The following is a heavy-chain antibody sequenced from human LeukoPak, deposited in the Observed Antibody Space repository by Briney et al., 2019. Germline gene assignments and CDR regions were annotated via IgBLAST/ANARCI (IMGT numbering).Heavy chain of an antibody. CDR1: GYTFTGYY. Sequence: ASVKVSCKASGYTFTGYYMHWVRQAPGQGLEWMGWINPNSGGTNYAQKFQGRVTMTTDTSTSTAYMELRSLRSDDTAVYYCARVVEWFGEVYDYWGQGTLVTVSS. CDR3: ARVVEWFGEVYDY. CDR2: INPNSGGT. D-gene: IGHD3-10*01. J-gene: IGHJ4*02. V-gene: IGHV1-2*02.